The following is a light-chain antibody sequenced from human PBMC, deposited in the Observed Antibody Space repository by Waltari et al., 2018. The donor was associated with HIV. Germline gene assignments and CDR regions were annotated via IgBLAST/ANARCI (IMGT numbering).Light chain of an antibody. CDR3: QHNYSPPPT. CDR2: NVA. CDR1: QNIKNY. Sequence: DLKLTQSPSSLSVSVGDRVNITCRQSQNIKNYLSCYQQKPGKAPKLLIYNVASLQSGVSSRFRGGESGTDCTLAIDSLQPEDLATYYCQHNYSPPPTFGQGTKVEIK. V-gene: IGKV1-39*01. J-gene: IGKJ1*01.